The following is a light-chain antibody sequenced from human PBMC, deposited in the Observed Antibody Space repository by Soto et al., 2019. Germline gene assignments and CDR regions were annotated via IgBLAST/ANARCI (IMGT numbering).Light chain of an antibody. CDR2: GAS. V-gene: IGKV3-20*01. J-gene: IGKJ4*01. CDR1: QSVSSSY. Sequence: EIVLTQSPCTLSSSPGERATLTCRASQSVSSSYLAWYQQKPGQAPRLLIYGASSRATGIPDRFSGSGSGTDFTLTISRLEPEDFAVYYCQQHGSSPLTFGGGTKVDIK. CDR3: QQHGSSPLT.